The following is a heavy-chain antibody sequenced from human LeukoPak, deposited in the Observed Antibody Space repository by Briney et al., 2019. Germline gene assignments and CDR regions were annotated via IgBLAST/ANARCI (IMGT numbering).Heavy chain of an antibody. J-gene: IGHJ4*02. CDR3: AKTPKPYYYDSSGYYYFDY. CDR2: INQDGSDK. Sequence: GGSLRLSCAASGFTLSSYWMTWVRQAPGKGLEWVANINQDGSDKDYVDSVKGRFTISRDNAKNSLSLQMNSLRAEDTAVYYCAKTPKPYYYDSSGYYYFDYWGQGTLVTVSS. D-gene: IGHD3-22*01. CDR1: GFTLSSYW. V-gene: IGHV3-7*03.